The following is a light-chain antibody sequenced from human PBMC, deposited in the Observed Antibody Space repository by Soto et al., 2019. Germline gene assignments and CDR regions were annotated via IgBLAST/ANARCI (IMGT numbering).Light chain of an antibody. Sequence: EIVLPQSPGTLSLSPGERATLSCRASQSVYNNYLAWYQHKPGQAPRLLIYGASSRATGIPDRFSGSGSGTDFTLTISRLEPEDFAVYYCQQYGASLFTFGQGTRLEI. V-gene: IGKV3-20*01. J-gene: IGKJ5*01. CDR1: QSVYNNY. CDR3: QQYGASLFT. CDR2: GAS.